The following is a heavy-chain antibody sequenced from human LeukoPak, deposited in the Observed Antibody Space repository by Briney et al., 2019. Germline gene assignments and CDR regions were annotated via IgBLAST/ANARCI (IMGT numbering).Heavy chain of an antibody. CDR2: ISSSSSYI. J-gene: IGHJ4*02. Sequence: GGSLRLSCAASGFTFSSYSMNWVRQAPGKGLEWVSSISSSSSYIYYADSVKGRFTISRDNSKNTLYLQMNSLRAEDTAVYYCAKDLGIAVAGTFYWGQGTLVTVSS. V-gene: IGHV3-21*04. D-gene: IGHD6-19*01. CDR1: GFTFSSYS. CDR3: AKDLGIAVAGTFY.